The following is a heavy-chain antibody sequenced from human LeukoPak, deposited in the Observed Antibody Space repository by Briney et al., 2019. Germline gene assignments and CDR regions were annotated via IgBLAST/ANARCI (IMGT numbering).Heavy chain of an antibody. Sequence: GGSLRLSCAASGFTFSDYTMNWVRQAPGKGLEWISYIDISSSSTYYADSVKGRFTISRDNVKNSLYLQMSSLRAEDTALYYCARGPPLFGPWGQGTLVTVSP. J-gene: IGHJ5*02. V-gene: IGHV3-48*01. CDR3: ARGPPLFGP. CDR2: IDISSSST. CDR1: GFTFSDYT.